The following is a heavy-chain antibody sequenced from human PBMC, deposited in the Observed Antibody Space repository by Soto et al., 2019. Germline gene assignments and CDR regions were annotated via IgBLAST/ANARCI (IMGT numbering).Heavy chain of an antibody. CDR1: GFTFSSYA. CDR2: ISTSGDSA. V-gene: IGHV3-23*01. Sequence: EVQLLESGGGLVQPGGSLRLSCAASGFTFSSYAMSWVRQAPGKGLEWVSAISTSGDSAYYADSVKGRFTISRDNFKNTLYLQMNSRRAEDTAVYYCAKDGGYSYGYSPRYYYGMDGWGQGTTVTVSS. J-gene: IGHJ6*02. D-gene: IGHD5-18*01. CDR3: AKDGGYSYGYSPRYYYGMDG.